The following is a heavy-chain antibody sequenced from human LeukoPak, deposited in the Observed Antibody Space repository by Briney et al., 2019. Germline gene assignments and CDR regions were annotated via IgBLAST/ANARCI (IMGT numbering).Heavy chain of an antibody. CDR1: GFTFSSYW. V-gene: IGHV3-7*01. CDR3: ASLLSGSNQINDY. Sequence: GGSLRLSCAASGFTFSSYWMSWVRQAPGKGLEWVANIKQDGSEKYYVDSVKGRFTISRDDAKNSLYLQMNSLRAEDTAVYYCASLLSGSNQINDYWGQGTLVTVSS. J-gene: IGHJ4*02. D-gene: IGHD1-26*01. CDR2: IKQDGSEK.